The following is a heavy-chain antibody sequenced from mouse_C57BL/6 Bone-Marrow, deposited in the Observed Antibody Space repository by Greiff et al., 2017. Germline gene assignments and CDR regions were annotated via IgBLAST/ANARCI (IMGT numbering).Heavy chain of an antibody. V-gene: IGHV8-8*01. CDR2: IWWDDDK. J-gene: IGHJ3*01. D-gene: IGHD1-1*01. Sequence: QVTLKESGPGILQPSQTLSLTCSFSGFSLSTFGMGVGWIRQPSGKGLEWLAHIWWDDDKYYNPALKSRLTISKDTSKNQVFLKIANVDTADTATYYCARIDRKYYYGSSYNPFAYWGQGTLVTVSA. CDR3: ARIDRKYYYGSSYNPFAY. CDR1: GFSLSTFGMG.